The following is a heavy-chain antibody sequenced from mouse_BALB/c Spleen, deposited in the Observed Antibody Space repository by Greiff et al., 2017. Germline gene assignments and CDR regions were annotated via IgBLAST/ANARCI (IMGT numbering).Heavy chain of an antibody. V-gene: IGHV1S81*02. CDR3: TRENDYDKSAMDY. CDR1: GYTFTSYY. J-gene: IGHJ4*01. Sequence: QVQLQQPGAELVKPGASVKLSCKASGYTFTSYYMYWVKQRPGQGLEWIGGINPSNGGTNFNEKFKSKATLTVDKSSSTAYMQLSSLTSEDSAVYYCTRENDYDKSAMDYWGQGTSVTVSS. D-gene: IGHD2-4*01. CDR2: INPSNGGT.